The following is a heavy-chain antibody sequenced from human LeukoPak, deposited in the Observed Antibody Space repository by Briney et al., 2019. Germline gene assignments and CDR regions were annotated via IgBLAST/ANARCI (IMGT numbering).Heavy chain of an antibody. CDR1: GFTFSSCA. J-gene: IGHJ4*02. D-gene: IGHD3-22*01. CDR3: VKEYYYDSSGYYLYFDY. V-gene: IGHV3-64D*09. CDR2: ISSNGGST. Sequence: GGSLRLSCSASGFTFSSCAMHWVRQAPGKGLEYVSAISSNGGSTYYADSVKGRFTISRDNSKNTLYLQMSSLRAEDTAVYYCVKEYYYDSSGYYLYFDYWGQGTLVTVSS.